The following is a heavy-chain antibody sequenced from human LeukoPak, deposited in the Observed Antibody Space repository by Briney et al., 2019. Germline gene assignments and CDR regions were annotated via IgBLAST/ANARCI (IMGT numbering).Heavy chain of an antibody. CDR3: AKDRCGGDCYQYYFDY. CDR1: GFTFSSYG. D-gene: IGHD2-21*02. Sequence: GGSLRLSCAASGFTFSSYGMHWVRQAPGKGLEWVAVISYDGSNKYYADSVKGRFTISGDNSKNTLYLQMNSLRAEDTAVYYCAKDRCGGDCYQYYFDYWGQGTLVTVSS. V-gene: IGHV3-30*18. J-gene: IGHJ4*02. CDR2: ISYDGSNK.